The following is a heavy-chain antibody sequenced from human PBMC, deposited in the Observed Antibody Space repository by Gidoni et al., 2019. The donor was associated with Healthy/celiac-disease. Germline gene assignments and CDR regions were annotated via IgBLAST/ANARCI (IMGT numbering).Heavy chain of an antibody. V-gene: IGHV4-34*01. CDR2: T. J-gene: IGHJ4*02. D-gene: IGHD7-27*01. CDR3: ARGSNWGHFDY. Sequence: TNYNPSLKSRVTISVDTSKNQFSLKLSSVTAADTAVYYCARGSNWGHFDYWGQGTLVTVSS.